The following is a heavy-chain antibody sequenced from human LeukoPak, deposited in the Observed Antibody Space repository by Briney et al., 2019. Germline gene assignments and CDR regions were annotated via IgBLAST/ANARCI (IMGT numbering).Heavy chain of an antibody. CDR2: ISGSGGST. CDR1: GFTFSSYA. CDR3: AKDRSRYYDSSGYESY. J-gene: IGHJ4*02. V-gene: IGHV3-23*01. Sequence: PGGSLRLSCAASGFTFSSYAMSWVRQAPGKGLEWVSAISGSGGSTYYADSVKGRFTISRDNSKNTLYLQMNSLRAEDTAVYYCAKDRSRYYDSSGYESYWGQGTLVTVSS. D-gene: IGHD3-22*01.